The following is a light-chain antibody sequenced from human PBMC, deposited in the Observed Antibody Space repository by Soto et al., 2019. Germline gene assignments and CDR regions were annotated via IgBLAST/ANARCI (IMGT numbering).Light chain of an antibody. CDR1: QTVSRS. CDR2: GAS. CDR3: QQYHSYPFT. V-gene: IGKV3-15*01. Sequence: EVVLTQSPATLSVSPGERATLSCRASQTVSRSLAWYQQKPGQAPRLLIYGASTRATGIPGRFSGSGSGTDFTLTISSLQSEDFAVYYCQQYHSYPFTFGPGTTV. J-gene: IGKJ3*01.